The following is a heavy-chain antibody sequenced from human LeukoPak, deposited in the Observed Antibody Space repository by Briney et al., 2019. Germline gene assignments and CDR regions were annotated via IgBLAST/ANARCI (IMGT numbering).Heavy chain of an antibody. CDR1: GSTFSTYW. CDR3: ARDSAGNDY. D-gene: IGHD6-13*01. CDR2: IKQDGSEK. V-gene: IGHV3-7*01. J-gene: IGHJ4*02. Sequence: GGSLRLSCAASGSTFSTYWMSWVRQAPGKGLEWVANIKQDGSEKYYIDSVKGRFTISRDNAKNSLYLQMNSLRAEDTAMYYYARDSAGNDYWGQETLVTVSS.